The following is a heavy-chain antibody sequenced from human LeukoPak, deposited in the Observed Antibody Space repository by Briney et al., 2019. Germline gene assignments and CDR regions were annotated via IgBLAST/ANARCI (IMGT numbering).Heavy chain of an antibody. V-gene: IGHV4-34*01. CDR3: ARGRRLYSYGSVSDY. Sequence: SETLSLTCAVYGGSFSGYYWSWLRQPPGKGLEWIGEINHSGSTNYNPSLKSRVTISVDTSKNQFSLKLSSVTAADTAVYYCARGRRLYSYGSVSDYWGQGTLVTVSS. D-gene: IGHD5-18*01. CDR2: INHSGST. CDR1: GGSFSGYY. J-gene: IGHJ4*02.